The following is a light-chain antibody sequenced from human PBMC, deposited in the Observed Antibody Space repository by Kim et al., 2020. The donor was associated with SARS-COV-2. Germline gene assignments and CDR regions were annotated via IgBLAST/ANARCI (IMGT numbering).Light chain of an antibody. CDR3: QTWDSSSGV. J-gene: IGLJ1*01. CDR1: KLTDKF. Sequence: LSPAPTASLTCSGYKLTDKFFLWYQKRPAPSPVLVIYQSAKRPSAIPVRFSASSSGTTATLTFRETHAMDEADYYCQTWDSSSGVFGTGTQVTVL. V-gene: IGLV3-1*01. CDR2: QSA.